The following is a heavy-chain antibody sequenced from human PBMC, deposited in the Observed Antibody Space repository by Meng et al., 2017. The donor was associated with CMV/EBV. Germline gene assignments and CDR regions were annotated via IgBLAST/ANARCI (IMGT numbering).Heavy chain of an antibody. CDR1: GGSISRCDYY. V-gene: IGHV4-30-4*01. CDR2: IYYSGST. J-gene: IGHJ4*02. CDR3: AREGDNPFDY. D-gene: IGHD2-21*02. Sequence: QLREAGQARGNPTTTLPPTLTVYGGSISRCDYYWRWIRQPPGKGLEWIGYIYYSGSTYYNPSLKSRVTISVDTSKNQFSLKLSSVTAADTAVYYCAREGDNPFDYWGQGTLVTVSS.